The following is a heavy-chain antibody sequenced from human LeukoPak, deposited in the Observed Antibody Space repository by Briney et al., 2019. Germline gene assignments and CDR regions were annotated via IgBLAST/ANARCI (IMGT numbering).Heavy chain of an antibody. V-gene: IGHV3-74*01. CDR3: ARGVSLLVGTSGYFRDALDL. CDR2: ISIDGSVTYYT. CDR1: GFSFSSYW. D-gene: IGHD3-22*01. J-gene: IGHJ3*01. Sequence: GGSLRLSCTASGFSFSSYWMHWVRQAPGRGLEWVSRISIDGSVTYYTNSAGCVKGRFTISTDNAKHTLYLQMNILRAEDTAVYACARGVSLLVGTSGYFRDALDLWGQGTMVTVSS.